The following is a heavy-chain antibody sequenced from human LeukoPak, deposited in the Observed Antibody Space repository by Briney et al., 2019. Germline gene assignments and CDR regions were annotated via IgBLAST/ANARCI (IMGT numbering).Heavy chain of an antibody. J-gene: IGHJ4*02. CDR3: ARVRHVIAAADL. V-gene: IGHV4-59*12. D-gene: IGHD6-13*01. Sequence: TSETLSLTCTVSGGSISSYYWSWIRQPSGKGLEWIGYIYFSGSTYYNPSLKSRVTKSVDTSKNQFSLKLSSVTAAGAAVYYCARVRHVIAAADLWGQGTLVTVSS. CDR1: GGSISSYY. CDR2: IYFSGST.